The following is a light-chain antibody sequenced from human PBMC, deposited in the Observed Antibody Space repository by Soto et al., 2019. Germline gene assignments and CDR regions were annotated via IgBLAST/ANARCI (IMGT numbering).Light chain of an antibody. V-gene: IGKV1-39*01. J-gene: IGKJ2*01. CDR1: QSISNY. Sequence: DIPMTQSPSSLSASVGDRVTITCRASQSISNYLNWYQQKPGKAPELLIYAASSLQSGVPSRFSGSRSGTVFTLTISSLQPEDFATYYCQQSYSTPRTFGQGTKLEIK. CDR3: QQSYSTPRT. CDR2: AAS.